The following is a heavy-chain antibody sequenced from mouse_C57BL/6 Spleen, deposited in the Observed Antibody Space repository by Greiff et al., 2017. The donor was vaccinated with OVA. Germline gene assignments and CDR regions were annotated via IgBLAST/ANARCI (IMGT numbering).Heavy chain of an antibody. V-gene: IGHV5-12*01. CDR3: ARHEGGYFDY. Sequence: DVQLQESGGGLVQPGGSLKLSCAASGFTFSDYYMYWVRQTPEKRLEWVAYISNGGGSTYYPDTVKGRFTISRDNAKNTLYLQMSRLKSEDTAMYYCARHEGGYFDYWGQGTTLTVSS. J-gene: IGHJ2*01. CDR1: GFTFSDYY. CDR2: ISNGGGST.